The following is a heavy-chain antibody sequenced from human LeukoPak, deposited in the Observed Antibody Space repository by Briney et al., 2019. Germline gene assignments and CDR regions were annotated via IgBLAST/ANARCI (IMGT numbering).Heavy chain of an antibody. V-gene: IGHV3-7*04. CDR2: MKQDGSEK. CDR1: GFTFSSYW. J-gene: IGHJ4*02. D-gene: IGHD6-19*01. CDR3: ARESGHTSGWYGNNC. Sequence: GGSLRLSCAASGFTFSSYWMSWVRQAPGKGLEWVANMKQDGSEKYYVDSVKGRFTISRDNAENSLYLQMNSLRAEDTAVYYCARESGHTSGWYGNNCWGQGTLVTVSS.